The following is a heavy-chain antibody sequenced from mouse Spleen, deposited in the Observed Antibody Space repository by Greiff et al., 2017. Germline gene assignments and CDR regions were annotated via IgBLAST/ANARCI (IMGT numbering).Heavy chain of an antibody. CDR1: GFNIKDYY. CDR2: IDPEDGDT. D-gene: IGHD1-1*01. J-gene: IGHJ1*01. V-gene: IGHV14-1*01. Sequence: EVQLQQSGAELVRPGASVKLSCTASGFNIKDYYMHWVKQRPEQGLEWIGRIDPEDGDTEYAPKFQGKATMTADTSSNTAYLQLSSLTSEDTAVYYCTTGYYGEKYFDVWGAGTTVTVSS. CDR3: TTGYYGEKYFDV.